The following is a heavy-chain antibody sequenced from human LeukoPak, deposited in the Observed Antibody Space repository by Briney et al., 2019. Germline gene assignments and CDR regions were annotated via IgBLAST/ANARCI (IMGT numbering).Heavy chain of an antibody. CDR2: IYYSGST. D-gene: IGHD6-6*01. CDR1: GASISSGGYY. V-gene: IGHV4-31*03. J-gene: IGHJ3*02. Sequence: SQTLSLTCTVSGASISSGGYYWSWIRQHPGKGLEYIGYIYYSGSTYYNPSPKSRVTISLDTSKTQFSLKLSSVTAADTAVYYCSRERYSSSSHDAFDIWGQGTMVTVSS. CDR3: SRERYSSSSHDAFDI.